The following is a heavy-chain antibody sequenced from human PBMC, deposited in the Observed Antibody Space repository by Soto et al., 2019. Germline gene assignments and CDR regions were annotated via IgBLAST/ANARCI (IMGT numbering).Heavy chain of an antibody. CDR1: GFTFSSYA. V-gene: IGHV3-23*01. CDR2: ISGSGGST. J-gene: IGHJ4*02. CDR3: AKYPTPYCGGDCYFDY. D-gene: IGHD2-21*02. Sequence: GGSLRLSCAASGFTFSSYAMSWVRQAPGKGLEWVSAISGSGGSTYYADSVKGRFTISRDNSKNTLYLQMNSLRAEDTAVYYCAKYPTPYCGGDCYFDYWGQRTLVTVSS.